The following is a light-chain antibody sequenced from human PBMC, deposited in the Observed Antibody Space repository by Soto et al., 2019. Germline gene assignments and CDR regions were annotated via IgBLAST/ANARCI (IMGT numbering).Light chain of an antibody. CDR1: QSVSSK. Sequence: EIVMTQSPATLSVSPGERATLSCRASQSVSSKLAWFQQKPGQAPSLLIYDASNRATGIPARFSGSGSGTDFTLTISSLEPEDFAVYYCQQRSNWPPLLTFGGGTKV. CDR2: DAS. V-gene: IGKV3-11*01. CDR3: QQRSNWPPLLT. J-gene: IGKJ4*01.